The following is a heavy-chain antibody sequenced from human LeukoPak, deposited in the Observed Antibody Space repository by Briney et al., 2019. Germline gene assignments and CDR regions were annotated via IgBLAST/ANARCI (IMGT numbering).Heavy chain of an antibody. Sequence: PETLSLTCTVSGYSISNGYYWVWIRQPPGKGLEWIGSLYHSDSVYYNTALKSRVSMSVDTSKNQFSLKLSFVTAADTAVYYCARHHDSYYYYYIDVWGSGTTVTVSS. CDR3: ARHHDSYYYYYIDV. V-gene: IGHV4-38-2*02. CDR1: GYSISNGYY. J-gene: IGHJ6*03. CDR2: LYHSDSV. D-gene: IGHD1-14*01.